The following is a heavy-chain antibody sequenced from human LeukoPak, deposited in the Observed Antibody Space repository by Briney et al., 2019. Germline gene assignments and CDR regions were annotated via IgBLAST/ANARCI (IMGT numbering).Heavy chain of an antibody. CDR2: IWHDGSHK. D-gene: IGHD3-10*01. Sequence: GRSLRLSCAASGFAFNTYAMHWVRQAPGQGLEWVALIWHDGSHKFYSNSVRGQFTISRDNSKNTVSLQMNNLRPEDTAVYYCAREIFGSGSYPAFWGQGTLVTVSS. V-gene: IGHV3-33*01. CDR3: AREIFGSGSYPAF. CDR1: GFAFNTYA. J-gene: IGHJ4*02.